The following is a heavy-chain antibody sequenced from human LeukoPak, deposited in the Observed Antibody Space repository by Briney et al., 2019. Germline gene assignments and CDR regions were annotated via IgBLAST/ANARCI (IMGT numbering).Heavy chain of an antibody. CDR1: GFTFSSYA. Sequence: PGGSLRLSCAASGFTFSSYAMHWVRQAPGKGLEWVAVISYDGSNKYYADSVKGRFTISRDNSKNTLYLHMNSLRAEDTAVYFCAHGRYGGYYYFWGQGALVTVSS. CDR3: AHGRYGGYYYF. D-gene: IGHD3-22*01. CDR2: ISYDGSNK. V-gene: IGHV3-30-3*01. J-gene: IGHJ4*02.